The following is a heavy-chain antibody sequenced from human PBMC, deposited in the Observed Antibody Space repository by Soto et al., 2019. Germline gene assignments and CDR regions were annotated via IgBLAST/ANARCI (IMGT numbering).Heavy chain of an antibody. V-gene: IGHV4-39*01. CDR3: ARHSLALRKNNWFDP. J-gene: IGHJ5*02. Sequence: SETLSLTSTVSGGSVDRGDYYWTCIRQPPGKGLEWIGSIFYLGSSYYNPSLKSRVTMSVDTSKNQFSLRLRSVTAADTALYFCARHSLALRKNNWFDPWGQGIMVTVSS. CDR1: GGSVDRGDYY. CDR2: IFYLGSS. D-gene: IGHD3-3*02.